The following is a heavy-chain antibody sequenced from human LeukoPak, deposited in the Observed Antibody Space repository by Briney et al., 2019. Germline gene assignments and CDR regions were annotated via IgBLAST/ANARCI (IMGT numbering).Heavy chain of an antibody. V-gene: IGHV3-21*01. D-gene: IGHD6-19*01. J-gene: IGHJ4*02. CDR3: ARDKLAVAGSFDY. CDR2: ISSSSSYI. CDR1: GFTFSSYS. Sequence: GGSLRLSCAASGFTFSSYSMNWVRQAPGKGLEWVSSISSSSSYIYYADSVKGRFTISRDNAKNSLYLQMNSLRAEDTAVYYCARDKLAVAGSFDYWGQGTLVTVSS.